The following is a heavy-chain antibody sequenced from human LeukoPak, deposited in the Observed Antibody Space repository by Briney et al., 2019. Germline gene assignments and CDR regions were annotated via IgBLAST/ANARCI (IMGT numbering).Heavy chain of an antibody. CDR1: GGSISSSSYY. J-gene: IGHJ5*02. V-gene: IGHV4-39*01. CDR2: IYYSGST. D-gene: IGHD3-16*01. Sequence: SETLSLTCTVSGGSISSSSYYWGWIRQPPGKGLEWIGSIYYSGSTYYNPSLKSRVTISVDTSKNQFSLKLSSVTAADTAVYYCARSFNWFDPWGQGTLVTVSS. CDR3: ARSFNWFDP.